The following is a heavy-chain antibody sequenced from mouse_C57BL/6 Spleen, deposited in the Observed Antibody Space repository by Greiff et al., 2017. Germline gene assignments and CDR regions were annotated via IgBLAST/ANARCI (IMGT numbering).Heavy chain of an antibody. D-gene: IGHD2-3*01. J-gene: IGHJ3*01. CDR2: IYPGNSDT. CDR3: TRDLGYEGWFAY. Sequence: EVQLQQSGTVLARPGASVKMSCKTSGYTFTSYWMHWVKQRPGQGLEWIGAIYPGNSDTSYNQKFKGKAKLTAVTSASTAYMELSSLTNEDSAVYYCTRDLGYEGWFAYWGQGTLVTVSA. V-gene: IGHV1-5*01. CDR1: GYTFTSYW.